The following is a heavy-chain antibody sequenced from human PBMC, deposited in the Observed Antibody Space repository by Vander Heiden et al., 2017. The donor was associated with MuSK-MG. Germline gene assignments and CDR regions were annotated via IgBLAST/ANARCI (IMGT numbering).Heavy chain of an antibody. CDR3: ARIWIEYCSGGSCYYNWFDP. V-gene: IGHV1-2*02. CDR1: GYTFTGYY. J-gene: IGHJ5*02. Sequence: QVQLVQSGAEVKKPGASVKVSCKASGYTFTGYYMHGVRQAPGQGLEWMGWINPNSGGTNYAQKFQGRVTMTRDTSISTAYMELSRLRSDDTAVYYCARIWIEYCSGGSCYYNWFDPWGQGTLVTVSS. D-gene: IGHD2-15*01. CDR2: INPNSGGT.